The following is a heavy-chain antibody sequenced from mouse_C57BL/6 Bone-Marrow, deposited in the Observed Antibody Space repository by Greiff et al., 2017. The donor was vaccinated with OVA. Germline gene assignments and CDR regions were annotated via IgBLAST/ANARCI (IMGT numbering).Heavy chain of an antibody. D-gene: IGHD1-1*01. CDR1: GFTFSNYW. CDR3: TGRTTVVNWYFDY. CDR2: IRLKSDNYAT. J-gene: IGHJ2*01. V-gene: IGHV6-3*01. Sequence: EVQRVESGGGLVQPGGSMKLSCVASGFTFSNYWMNWVRQSPEKGLEWVAQIRLKSDNYATHYAESVKGRFTISRDESKSSVYRQMNNLRAEDTGIYYCTGRTTVVNWYFDYWGQGTTLTVSS.